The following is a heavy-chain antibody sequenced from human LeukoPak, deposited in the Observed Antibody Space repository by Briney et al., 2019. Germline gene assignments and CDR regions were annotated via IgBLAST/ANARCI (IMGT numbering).Heavy chain of an antibody. Sequence: GGSLRLSCAASGFTFSSYAMSWVRQAPGKGLEWVSGISGSGGSTYYAGSVKGRFTISRDNSENTLYLQMNSLRAEDTAVYYCAKDPILSPQYYFDYWGQGTLVTVSS. CDR1: GFTFSSYA. CDR3: AKDPILSPQYYFDY. D-gene: IGHD2-15*01. CDR2: ISGSGGST. J-gene: IGHJ4*02. V-gene: IGHV3-23*01.